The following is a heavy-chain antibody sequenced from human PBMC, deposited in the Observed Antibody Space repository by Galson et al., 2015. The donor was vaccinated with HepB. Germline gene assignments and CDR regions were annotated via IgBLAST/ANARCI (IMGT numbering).Heavy chain of an antibody. D-gene: IGHD6-13*01. CDR3: AKGPRRIAAAGTGFPFDP. J-gene: IGHJ5*02. Sequence: LRLSCAASGFTFSSYGMHWVRQAPGKGLEWVAVISYDGSNKYYADSVKGRFTISRDNSKNTLYLQMNSLRAEDTAVYYCAKGPRRIAAAGTGFPFDPWGQGTLVTVSS. V-gene: IGHV3-30*18. CDR1: GFTFSSYG. CDR2: ISYDGSNK.